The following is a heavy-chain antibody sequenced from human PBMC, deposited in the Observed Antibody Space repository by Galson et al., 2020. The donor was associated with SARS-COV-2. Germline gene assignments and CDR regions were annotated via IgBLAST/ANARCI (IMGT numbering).Heavy chain of an antibody. D-gene: IGHD4-17*01. V-gene: IGHV3-49*03. CDR1: RFTFGDYA. CDR2: IRSKTYGGTT. J-gene: IGHJ4*02. Sequence: GGSLRLSCTASRFTFGDYAMSWFRQAPGNGLEWVSFIRSKTYGGTTEYAASVKGRFTISRDDSKSIAYLQMNSLKTEDTAVYYCTREWRRGSGDYYFDYWGQGTLVTVSS. CDR3: TREWRRGSGDYYFDY.